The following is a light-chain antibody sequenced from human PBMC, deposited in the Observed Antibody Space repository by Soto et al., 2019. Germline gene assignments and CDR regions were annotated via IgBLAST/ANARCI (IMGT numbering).Light chain of an antibody. CDR1: QSVSSN. CDR3: QHYNNWPPWT. J-gene: IGKJ1*01. CDR2: GAS. V-gene: IGKV3-15*01. Sequence: EIVMTQSPGTLSVSPGERATLSCRASQSVSSNLAWYQQKPGQAPRLLIYGASTRATGIPGRFSGSGSGTEFTLTISSLQSEDFAVYYCQHYNNWPPWTFGQGTKVEIK.